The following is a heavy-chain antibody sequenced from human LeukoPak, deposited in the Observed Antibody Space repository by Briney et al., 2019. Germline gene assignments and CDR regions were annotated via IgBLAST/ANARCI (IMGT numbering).Heavy chain of an antibody. V-gene: IGHV4-39*01. CDR3: ARDFGNWRTDY. D-gene: IGHD1-20*01. CDR1: GFTFGSYE. J-gene: IGHJ4*02. CDR2: INYGGST. Sequence: LRLSCAASGFTFGSYEMNWIRQPPGKGLEWIGSINYGGSTTYNPSLKSRVTISVDTSKNQFSLKLTSVTAADTAVYYCARDFGNWRTDYWGQGTLVTVSS.